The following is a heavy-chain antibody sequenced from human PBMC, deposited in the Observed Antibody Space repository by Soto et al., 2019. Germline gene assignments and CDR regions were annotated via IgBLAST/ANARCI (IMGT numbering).Heavy chain of an antibody. CDR2: ISDSGRT. Sequence: EVQLLESGGGLVQPGGSLRLSCAGSGFTFRRYVMSWVRQAPGKGLEWVSAISDSGRTNYSDSVKGRFTISRDNSKNTQDLQKNSLRAADAAVYYCSRGEDYYYSGGFTDYWGQGTLVTVSS. CDR3: SRGEDYYYSGGFTDY. V-gene: IGHV3-23*01. CDR1: GFTFRRYV. D-gene: IGHD3-22*01. J-gene: IGHJ4*02.